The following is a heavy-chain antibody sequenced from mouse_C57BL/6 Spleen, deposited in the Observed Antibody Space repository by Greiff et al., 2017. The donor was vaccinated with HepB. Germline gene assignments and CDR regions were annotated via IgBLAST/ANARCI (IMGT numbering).Heavy chain of an antibody. D-gene: IGHD2-1*01. V-gene: IGHV1-52*01. CDR3: ARSPYGNYLSWFAY. J-gene: IGHJ3*01. CDR2: IDPSDSET. CDR1: GYTFTSYW. Sequence: QVQLQQPGAELVRPGSSVKLSCKASGYTFTSYWMHWVKQRPIHGLEWIGNIDPSDSETHYNQKFKDKATLTVDKSSSTAYMQLSSLTSEDSAVYYCARSPYGNYLSWFAYWGQGTLVTVSA.